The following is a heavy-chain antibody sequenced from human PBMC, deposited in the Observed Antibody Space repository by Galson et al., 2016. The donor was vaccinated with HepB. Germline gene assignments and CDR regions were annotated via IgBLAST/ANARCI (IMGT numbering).Heavy chain of an antibody. CDR1: GLTFSTYW. Sequence: SLRLSCAASGLTFSTYWMNWVRQAPGKGLEWVANIKQDGSEKYYVDSVKGRFTISRDNAQNSLYLQMNSLRVEDTAVYYCAKGVRGEGSYWGQGTLVTVSS. V-gene: IGHV3-7*01. CDR3: AKGVRGEGSY. CDR2: IKQDGSEK. D-gene: IGHD3-10*01. J-gene: IGHJ4*02.